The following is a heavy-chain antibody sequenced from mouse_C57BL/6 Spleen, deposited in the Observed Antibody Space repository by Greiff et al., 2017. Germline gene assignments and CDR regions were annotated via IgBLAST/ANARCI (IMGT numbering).Heavy chain of an antibody. D-gene: IGHD2-2*01. CDR3: ARGGVWLRRTYYYAMDY. Sequence: QVQLQQSGAELVKPGASVKISCKASGYAFSSYWMNWVKPRPGKGLEWIGQIYPGDGDTNYNGKFKGKATLTADKSSSTAYMQLSSLTSEDSAVYFCARGGVWLRRTYYYAMDYWGQGTSVTVSS. J-gene: IGHJ4*01. CDR2: IYPGDGDT. V-gene: IGHV1-80*01. CDR1: GYAFSSYW.